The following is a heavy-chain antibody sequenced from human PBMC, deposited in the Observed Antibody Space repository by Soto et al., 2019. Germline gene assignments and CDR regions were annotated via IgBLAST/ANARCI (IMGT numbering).Heavy chain of an antibody. Sequence: QGTLKESGPTLVKPTQTLTLTCSFSGFSLSTSGVGVGWIRQSPGKALEWLALIYWSGDEHYRPSLKSRLSIIKDASKYHVVLIMTVMDPVDTATYYCARGLATLPVFAFDIWGQGTMVTVSS. D-gene: IGHD6-6*01. CDR3: ARGLATLPVFAFDI. J-gene: IGHJ3*02. CDR2: IYWSGDE. V-gene: IGHV2-5*01. CDR1: GFSLSTSGVG.